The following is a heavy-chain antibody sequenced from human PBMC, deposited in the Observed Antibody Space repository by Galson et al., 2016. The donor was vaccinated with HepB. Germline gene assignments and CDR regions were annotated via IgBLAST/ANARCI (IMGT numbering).Heavy chain of an antibody. D-gene: IGHD5-12*01. CDR3: AKESAYAP. CDR2: ISDSGGNT. Sequence: SLRLSCAASGLSFSSYAMTWVRQAPGRGLEWVSSISDSGGNTYYAYSLEGRFTISRDNSKNTLYLQVNSLRAEDTAIYYCAKESAYAPWGQGTLVTVSS. J-gene: IGHJ5*02. V-gene: IGHV3-23*01. CDR1: GLSFSSYA.